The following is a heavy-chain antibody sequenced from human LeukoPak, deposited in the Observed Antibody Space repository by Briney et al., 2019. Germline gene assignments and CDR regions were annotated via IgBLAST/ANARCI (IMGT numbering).Heavy chain of an antibody. CDR2: IYPGDCDT. Sequence: GESLKISCKGSGYSFTNYWNGWVRQMPGKGLDWMGIIYPGDCDTRYSPSFQGQVTISADNSISTAYLQWSSLKASDTAMYYCARAYYYGSGSYFGAFDMWGQGTMVTVSS. J-gene: IGHJ3*02. V-gene: IGHV5-51*01. CDR3: ARAYYYGSGSYFGAFDM. D-gene: IGHD3-10*01. CDR1: GYSFTNYW.